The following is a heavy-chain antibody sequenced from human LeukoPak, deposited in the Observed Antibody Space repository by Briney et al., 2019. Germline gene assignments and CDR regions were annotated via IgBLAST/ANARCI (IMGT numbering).Heavy chain of an antibody. CDR3: ANGQFWTQPYWFDP. D-gene: IGHD1-1*01. CDR2: ISGSGGST. CDR1: GFTFSSYA. Sequence: GGSLRLSCAASGFTFSSYAMSWVRQAPGKGLEWVSAISGSGGSTNYADSVKGRFTISRDNSKNTLYLQMNSLRAEDTAVYYCANGQFWTQPYWFDPWGQGTLVTVSS. V-gene: IGHV3-23*01. J-gene: IGHJ5*02.